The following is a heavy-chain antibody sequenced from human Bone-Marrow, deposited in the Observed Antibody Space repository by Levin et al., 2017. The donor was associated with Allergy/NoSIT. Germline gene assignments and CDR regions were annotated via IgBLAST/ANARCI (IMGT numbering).Heavy chain of an antibody. V-gene: IGHV1-2*02. D-gene: IGHD2-21*01. Sequence: GESLKISCKASGFIFTGYYIHWVRQAPGQGLEWMGWFNPNSGATEYAQKFQGRVTMTGDTSFTTAYMQLPRLTKDDTAVYYCARSDWVHSTSQIDFWGQGSLVSVSS. CDR3: ARSDWVHSTSQIDF. CDR2: FNPNSGAT. J-gene: IGHJ4*02. CDR1: GFIFTGYY.